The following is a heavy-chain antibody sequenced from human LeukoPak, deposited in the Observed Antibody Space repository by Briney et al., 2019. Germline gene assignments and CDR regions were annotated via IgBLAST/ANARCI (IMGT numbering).Heavy chain of an antibody. CDR2: ISYDGSNK. CDR3: AKASDPRYYGSGSYLDY. Sequence: PGGSLRLSCAASGFTFSSYAMHWVRQAPGKGLEWVAVISYDGSNKYYADSVKGRFTISRDNSKNTLYLEMNSLRAEDTAVYYCAKASDPRYYGSGSYLDYWGQGTLVTVSS. D-gene: IGHD3-10*01. V-gene: IGHV3-30-3*01. J-gene: IGHJ4*02. CDR1: GFTFSSYA.